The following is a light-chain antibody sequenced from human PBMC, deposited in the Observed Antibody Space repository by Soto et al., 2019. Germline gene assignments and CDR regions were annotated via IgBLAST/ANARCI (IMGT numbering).Light chain of an antibody. CDR1: QSVSTW. Sequence: DIQRTQSPSTLSASVGDRVTITCRASQSVSTWLAWYQQKPWKAPQVLISMASTLESGVPSRFSGSGSGTEFTLTISSLQSEDFAVYYGQQYKNWPPHTFGGGTKVDIK. CDR3: QQYKNWPPHT. CDR2: MAS. V-gene: IGKV1-5*03. J-gene: IGKJ4*01.